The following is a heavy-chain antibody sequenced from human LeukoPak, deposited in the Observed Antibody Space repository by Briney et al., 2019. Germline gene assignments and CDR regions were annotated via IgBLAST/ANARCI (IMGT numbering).Heavy chain of an antibody. CDR3: ARGVSTPSDTGDYGGGYYYFDN. J-gene: IGHJ4*02. V-gene: IGHV4-34*01. Sequence: SGTLSLTCAVNGGSLSNYQWTWIRPSPEKGLGWIGQINHVGSSNYNPSLKSRVAVSLEAPKNQFSLELRSVTAADTAVYYCARGVSTPSDTGDYGGGYYYFDNWGQGILVTVSS. CDR2: INHVGSS. D-gene: IGHD4-17*01. CDR1: GGSLSNYQ.